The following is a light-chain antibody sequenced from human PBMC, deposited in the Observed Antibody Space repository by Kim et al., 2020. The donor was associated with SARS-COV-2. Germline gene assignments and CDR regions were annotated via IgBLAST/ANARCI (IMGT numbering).Light chain of an antibody. V-gene: IGKV3-20*01. CDR1: QSVSSSY. CDR2: GAS. J-gene: IGKJ4*01. CDR3: QQYGSSPLT. Sequence: EIVLTKSPGTLSLSPGERATLSCRASQSVSSSYLAWYQQNPGQAPRLLIYGASSRATGIPDRFSGSGSGTDFTLTISRLEPEDFAVYYCQQYGSSPLTFGGGTKVDIK.